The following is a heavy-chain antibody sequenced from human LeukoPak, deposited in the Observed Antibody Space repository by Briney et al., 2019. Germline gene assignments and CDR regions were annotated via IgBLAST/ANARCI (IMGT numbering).Heavy chain of an antibody. J-gene: IGHJ4*02. V-gene: IGHV3-74*01. CDR1: GFTFSSHW. Sequence: PGGSLRLSCAASGFTFSSHWMHWVRQAPGKGLVWVSRISGDGSSTTYADFVKGRFTISRDNDKNTLYLRMNGLGAEDTAVYYCARRHLPVESNDRDDYWGQGTLVTVSS. CDR3: ARRHLPVESNDRDDY. D-gene: IGHD6-19*01. CDR2: ISGDGSST.